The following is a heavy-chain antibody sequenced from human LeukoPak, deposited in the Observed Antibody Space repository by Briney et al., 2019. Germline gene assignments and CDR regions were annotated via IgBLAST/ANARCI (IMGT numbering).Heavy chain of an antibody. CDR3: AREANVDTAMGPFDY. J-gene: IGHJ4*02. CDR1: GFTFDDYG. V-gene: IGHV3-20*04. Sequence: GGSLRLSCAASGFTFDDYGMSWVRQAPGKGLEWVSGINWNGGSTGYADSVKGRSTISRDNSKNTLYLQVNSPRAEDTAVYYCAREANVDTAMGPFDYWGQGTLVTVSS. D-gene: IGHD5-18*01. CDR2: INWNGGST.